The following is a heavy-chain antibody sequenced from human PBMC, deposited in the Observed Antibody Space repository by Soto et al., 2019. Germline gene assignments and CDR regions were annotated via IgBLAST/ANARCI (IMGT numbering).Heavy chain of an antibody. D-gene: IGHD5-18*01. V-gene: IGHV3-66*01. CDR2: INNAGTT. Sequence: LRLSCAASGFDASVNFMTWVRQAPGKGLEWVSSINNAGTTFYADSVKGRFTISRDSSKNTLYLQMNSLRAEDTAVYYCARDFDTAWAPWLDHWAQGNLVTFSS. CDR3: ARDFDTAWAPWLDH. CDR1: GFDASVNF. J-gene: IGHJ4*02.